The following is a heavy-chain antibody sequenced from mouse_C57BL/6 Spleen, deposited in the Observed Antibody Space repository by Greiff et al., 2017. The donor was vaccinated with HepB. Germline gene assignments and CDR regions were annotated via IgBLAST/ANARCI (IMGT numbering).Heavy chain of an antibody. Sequence: VKVVESGPELVKPGASVKISCKASGYAFSSSWMNWVKQRPGKGLEWIGRIYPGDGDTNYNGKFKGKATLTADKSSSTAYMQLSSLTSEDSAVYFCARKREFGNPFDYWGQGTTLTVSS. J-gene: IGHJ2*01. CDR2: IYPGDGDT. CDR1: GYAFSSSW. D-gene: IGHD2-1*01. V-gene: IGHV1-82*01. CDR3: ARKREFGNPFDY.